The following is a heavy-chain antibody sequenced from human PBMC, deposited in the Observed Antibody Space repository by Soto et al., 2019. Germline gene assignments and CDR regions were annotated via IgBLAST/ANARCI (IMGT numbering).Heavy chain of an antibody. V-gene: IGHV5-51*01. D-gene: IGHD2-15*01. CDR2: IYPGDSDT. CDR3: ARGYCSGGSCYLPDAFDI. J-gene: IGHJ3*02. CDR1: GYSFTSYW. Sequence: PGESLKISCKGSGYSFTSYWIGWVRQMPGKGLEWMGIIYPGDSDTRYSPSFQGQVTISADKSISTAYLQWSSLKASDTAMYYFARGYCSGGSCYLPDAFDIWGQGTMVTVSS.